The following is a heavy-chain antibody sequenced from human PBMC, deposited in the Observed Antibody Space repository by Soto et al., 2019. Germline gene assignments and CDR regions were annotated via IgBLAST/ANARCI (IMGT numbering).Heavy chain of an antibody. D-gene: IGHD3-22*01. CDR1: GYTFTSHY. V-gene: IGHV1-2*02. Sequence: ASVKVSCKTSGYTFTSHYLHWVLQAPGQGLEWMGWINPHSGGAYYAQKFQGSVILTRDASINTAYMDLTRLTSGDAAVYYCARSSTYNFDSSGYYDYWGQGTLVTVSS. J-gene: IGHJ4*02. CDR2: INPHSGGA. CDR3: ARSSTYNFDSSGYYDY.